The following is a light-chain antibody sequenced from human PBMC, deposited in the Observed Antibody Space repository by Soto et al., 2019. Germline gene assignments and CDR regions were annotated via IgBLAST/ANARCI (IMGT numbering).Light chain of an antibody. CDR3: QPYNSYSEA. CDR2: KAS. CDR1: QTISSW. V-gene: IGKV1-5*03. J-gene: IGKJ1*01. Sequence: DIQMTQSPSTLSGSVGDRVTITCRASQTISSWLAWYQQKPGKAPKLLIYKASTVKSGVPSRFSGSGSGTEFTLTIRSLQPDDFATYYCQPYNSYSEAFGQVTKVE.